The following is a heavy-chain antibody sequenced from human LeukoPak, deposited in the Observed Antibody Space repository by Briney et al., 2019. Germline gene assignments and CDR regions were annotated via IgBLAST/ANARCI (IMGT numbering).Heavy chain of an antibody. Sequence: GGSLRLSCAASGFTVSSNYMSWVRQAPGKGLEWVSVIYSGGSTYYADSVKGRFTISRDNSKNTLYLQMNSLRAEDTAVYYCARAPPTMTLYFDSWGQGTRVTVSS. CDR1: GFTVSSNY. CDR3: ARAPPTMTLYFDS. V-gene: IGHV3-53*01. CDR2: IYSGGST. D-gene: IGHD4-17*01. J-gene: IGHJ4*02.